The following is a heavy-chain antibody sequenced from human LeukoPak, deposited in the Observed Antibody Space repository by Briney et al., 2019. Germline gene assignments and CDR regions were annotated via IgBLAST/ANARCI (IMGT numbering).Heavy chain of an antibody. Sequence: GGSPRLSCAASGFTFSSYWMNWARQAPGKGLEWVSSISSSTSYIYYADSVKGRFTISKDNAKNSLYLQMNSLRAEDTAVYYCARAGGSTVSHSDYWGQGTLVTVSS. CDR3: ARAGGSTVSHSDY. CDR1: GFTFSSYW. D-gene: IGHD4-17*01. V-gene: IGHV3-21*01. J-gene: IGHJ4*02. CDR2: ISSSTSYI.